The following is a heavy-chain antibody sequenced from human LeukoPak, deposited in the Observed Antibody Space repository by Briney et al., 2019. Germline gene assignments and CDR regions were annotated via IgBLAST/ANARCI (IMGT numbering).Heavy chain of an antibody. D-gene: IGHD3-10*01. CDR2: IKQDGSEK. CDR3: ARDWNYGWDY. J-gene: IGHJ4*02. CDR1: GFTFSGYW. Sequence: PGGSLRHSCAASGFTFSGYWMSWVRQAPGKGLEWVTNIKQDGSEKYYVDSVKGRFTISRDNAENSLYLQMNSLRAEDTAVYYCARDWNYGWDYWGQGSLVTVSS. V-gene: IGHV3-7*01.